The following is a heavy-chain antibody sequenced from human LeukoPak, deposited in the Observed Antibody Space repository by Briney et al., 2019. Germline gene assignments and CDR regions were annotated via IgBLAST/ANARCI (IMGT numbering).Heavy chain of an antibody. CDR2: INHSGST. J-gene: IGHJ4*02. CDR1: GGSFSGYY. Sequence: SETLSLTCAVYGGSFSGYYWSWIRQPPGKGLEWIGEINHSGSTNYNPSLKSRVTISVDTPKNQFYLKLSSVTAADTDVYYCARVDSSGWYGAFDYWGQGTLVTVSS. D-gene: IGHD6-19*01. CDR3: ARVDSSGWYGAFDY. V-gene: IGHV4-34*01.